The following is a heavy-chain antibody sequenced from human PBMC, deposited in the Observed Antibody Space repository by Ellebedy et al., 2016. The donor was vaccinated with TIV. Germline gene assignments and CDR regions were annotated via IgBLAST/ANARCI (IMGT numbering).Heavy chain of an antibody. V-gene: IGHV1-2*02. D-gene: IGHD2-2*01. CDR1: GYTFTGYY. CDR3: ARVKYQLLFPAPGDAFDI. Sequence: ASVKVSXXASGYTFTGYYMHWVRQAPGQGLEWMGWINPNSGGTNYAQKFQGRVTMTRDTSISTAYMELSRLRSDDTAVYYCARVKYQLLFPAPGDAFDIWGQGTMVTVSS. CDR2: INPNSGGT. J-gene: IGHJ3*02.